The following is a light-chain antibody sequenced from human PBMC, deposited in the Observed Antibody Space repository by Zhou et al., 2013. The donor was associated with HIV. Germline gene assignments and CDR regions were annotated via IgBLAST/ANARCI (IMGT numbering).Light chain of an antibody. V-gene: IGKV3-20*01. Sequence: EIVLAQSPGILSLSPGERATLSCRASQNLSSTYLSWFRQIPGQSPRLLIFGASNRATGIPDRFSGRGSGTDFALIINKLEPEDFAVYSCQQYASSPRTFGQGTKVEIK. CDR1: QNLSSTY. J-gene: IGKJ1*01. CDR3: QQYASSPRT. CDR2: GAS.